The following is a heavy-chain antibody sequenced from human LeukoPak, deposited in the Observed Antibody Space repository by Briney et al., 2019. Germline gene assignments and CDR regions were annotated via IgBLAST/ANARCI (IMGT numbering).Heavy chain of an antibody. Sequence: PSETLSLTCTVSGGSISSSSYYWGWLRQPPGKGLEWIGSIYHIGSTYYSPSLKSRVSISVDTSKNQFSLKLSSVTAAGTAVYYCARHVGFITMVRGVINNNWFDPWGQGTLVTVSS. CDR2: IYHIGST. D-gene: IGHD3-10*01. V-gene: IGHV4-39*01. CDR3: ARHVGFITMVRGVINNNWFDP. J-gene: IGHJ5*02. CDR1: GGSISSSSYY.